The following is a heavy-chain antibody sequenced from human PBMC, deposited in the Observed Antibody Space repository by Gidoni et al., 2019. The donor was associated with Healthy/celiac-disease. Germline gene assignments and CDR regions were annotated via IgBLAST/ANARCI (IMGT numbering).Heavy chain of an antibody. V-gene: IGHV2-26*01. CDR1: GFSLSNARMC. CDR3: ARMGPAAGSFDP. J-gene: IGHJ5*02. Sequence: HVTLKESGPVLVKPTETLTLPCTVSGFSLSNARMCVSWIRHPPGKALEWLANIFSNDEQSYRPSLKSRRTIAKDTSKSQVVLTMTNMDPVDTATYYCARMGPAAGSFDPWGQGTLVTVSS. CDR2: IFSNDEQ. D-gene: IGHD2-2*01.